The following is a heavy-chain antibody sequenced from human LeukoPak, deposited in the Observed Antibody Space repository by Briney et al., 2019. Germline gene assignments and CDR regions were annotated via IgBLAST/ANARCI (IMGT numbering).Heavy chain of an antibody. J-gene: IGHJ4*02. Sequence: PGGSLRLSCAGSGFTFSKYAMHWVRQAPGKGLDWVSSIRSDARQTYYPDSVKGRFTISRDNSKNTLYLQMDSLRSDETAVFYCVKGEDHGSHPTPDFGHWGQGTLLTVSS. CDR3: VKGEDHGSHPTPDFGH. D-gene: IGHD3-10*01. CDR1: GFTFSKYA. V-gene: IGHV3-30*02. CDR2: IRSDARQT.